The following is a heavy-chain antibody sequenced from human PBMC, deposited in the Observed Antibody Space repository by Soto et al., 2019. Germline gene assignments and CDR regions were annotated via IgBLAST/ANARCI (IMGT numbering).Heavy chain of an antibody. V-gene: IGHV4-59*08. CDR2: IYYSGST. J-gene: IGHJ6*03. CDR3: ARTLTGSSDYYYYYYMDV. Sequence: SETLSLTCTVSGGSISSYYWSWIRQPPGKGLEWIGYIYYSGSTNYNPSLKSRVTISVDTSKNQFSLKLSSVTAADTTVYYCARTLTGSSDYYYYYYMDVWGKGTTVTVSS. CDR1: GGSISSYY. D-gene: IGHD6-6*01.